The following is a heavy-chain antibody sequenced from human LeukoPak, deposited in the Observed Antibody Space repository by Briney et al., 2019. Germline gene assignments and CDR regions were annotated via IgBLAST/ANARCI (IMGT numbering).Heavy chain of an antibody. V-gene: IGHV4-61*02. D-gene: IGHD4-11*01. CDR1: GGSISSGSYY. Sequence: PSETLSLTCTVSGGSISSGSYYWSWIRQPAGKGLEWIGRIYTSGSTNYNPSPKSRVTISVDTSKNQFSLKLSSVTAADTAVYYCARAKMTTVTTGFDPWGQGTLVTVSS. J-gene: IGHJ5*02. CDR2: IYTSGST. CDR3: ARAKMTTVTTGFDP.